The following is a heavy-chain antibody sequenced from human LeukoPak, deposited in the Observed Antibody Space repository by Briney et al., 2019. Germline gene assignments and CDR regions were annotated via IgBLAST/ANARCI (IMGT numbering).Heavy chain of an antibody. CDR1: GYTFTDYD. CDR3: ARGDFGETNTAFDV. J-gene: IGHJ3*01. Sequence: GAAVKVSCETSGYTFTDYDVHWVRQAPGQGLEWMGWINPNSASTNYAQRLQGRVTFTRDTSLSIAYMELSSLTSEDAAVYFCARGDFGETNTAFDVWGQGTLVAVSS. V-gene: IGHV1-8*03. D-gene: IGHD4-17*01. CDR2: INPNSAST.